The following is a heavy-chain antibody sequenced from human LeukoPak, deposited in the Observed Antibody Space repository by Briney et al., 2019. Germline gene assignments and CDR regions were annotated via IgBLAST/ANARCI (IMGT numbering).Heavy chain of an antibody. CDR1: GFTFSSYG. CDR3: AKDRYGGGNAYWYFDL. V-gene: IGHV3-30*18. D-gene: IGHD4-23*01. J-gene: IGHJ2*01. Sequence: QPGRSLRLSCAASGFTFSSYGMHWVRQAPGKGLEWVAVISYDGSNKYYADSVKGRFTISRDNSKNTLYLKMNSLRAEDTAVYYCAKDRYGGGNAYWYFDLWGRGTLVTVSS. CDR2: ISYDGSNK.